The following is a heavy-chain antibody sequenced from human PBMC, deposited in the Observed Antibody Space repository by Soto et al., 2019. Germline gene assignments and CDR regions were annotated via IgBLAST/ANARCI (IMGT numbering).Heavy chain of an antibody. J-gene: IGHJ4*02. D-gene: IGHD3-3*01. V-gene: IGHV3-30-3*01. CDR2: ISYDGSNK. CDR3: ARDEIHDFWSGYSYYFDY. Sequence: ESGGGVVQPGRSRRLSCAASGFTFSSYAMHWVRQAPGKGLEWVAVISYDGSNKYYADSVKGRFTISRDNSKNTLYLQMNSLRAEDTAVYYCARDEIHDFWSGYSYYFDYWGQGTLVTVSS. CDR1: GFTFSSYA.